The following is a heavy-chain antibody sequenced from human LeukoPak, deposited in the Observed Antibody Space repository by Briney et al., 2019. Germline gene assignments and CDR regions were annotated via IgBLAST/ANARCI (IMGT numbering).Heavy chain of an antibody. V-gene: IGHV4-59*08. CDR3: ARLPTYQASDGWDAFDI. CDR2: IYDSGST. J-gene: IGHJ3*02. D-gene: IGHD5-24*01. CDR1: GGSISSYY. Sequence: PSETLSLTCTVSGGSISSYYWNWIRQPPRKRLERIGYIYDSGSTNYNPSLKSRVTISVDTSKNQFSLKLSSVTAADTAVYYCARLPTYQASDGWDAFDIWGQGTMVTVSS.